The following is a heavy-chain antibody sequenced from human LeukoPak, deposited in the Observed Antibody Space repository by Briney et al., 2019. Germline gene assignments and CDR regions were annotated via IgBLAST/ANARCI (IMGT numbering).Heavy chain of an antibody. CDR2: IIPILGIA. Sequence: SVKVSCKASGGTFSSYAISWVRQAPGQGLEWMGRIIPILGIANYAQKFQGRVTMTEDTSTDTAYMELSSLRSEDTAVYYCAVSSGWFNWFDPWGQGTLVTVSS. D-gene: IGHD6-19*01. J-gene: IGHJ5*02. CDR3: AVSSGWFNWFDP. CDR1: GGTFSSYA. V-gene: IGHV1-69*04.